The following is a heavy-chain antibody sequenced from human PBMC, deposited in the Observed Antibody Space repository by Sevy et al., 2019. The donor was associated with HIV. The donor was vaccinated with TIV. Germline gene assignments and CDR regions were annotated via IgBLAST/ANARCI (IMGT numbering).Heavy chain of an antibody. CDR2: ISHDERYK. Sequence: GGSLRLSCAASGFSFSDYDMHWVRQAPGKWLDWVAVISHDERYKNYAESVKVRFTISRDNFKNTLFLQMDSLRPEDTAVYFCARLVSCGGDCYYLDSWGQGALVTVSS. D-gene: IGHD2-21*02. CDR1: GFSFSDYD. CDR3: ARLVSCGGDCYYLDS. J-gene: IGHJ4*02. V-gene: IGHV3-30*01.